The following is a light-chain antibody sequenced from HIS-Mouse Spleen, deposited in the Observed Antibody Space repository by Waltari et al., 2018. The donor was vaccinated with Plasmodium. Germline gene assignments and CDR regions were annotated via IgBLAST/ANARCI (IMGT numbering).Light chain of an antibody. V-gene: IGKV1-5*03. CDR2: KAS. CDR1: QSISSW. CDR3: QQYNSYSLS. J-gene: IGKJ3*01. Sequence: DIQMTPSPSTLSASVGARVTITCRASQSISSWLAWYQQKPGKAPKLLIYKASSLESGVPSRFSGSGSGTEFTLTISSLQPDDFATYYCQQYNSYSLSFGPGTKVDIK.